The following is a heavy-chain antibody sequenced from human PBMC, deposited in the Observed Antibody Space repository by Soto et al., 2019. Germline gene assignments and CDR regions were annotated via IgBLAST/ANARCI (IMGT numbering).Heavy chain of an antibody. D-gene: IGHD6-6*01. CDR3: ARDLWESSPTTIFDY. J-gene: IGHJ4*02. CDR2: ISSSSSTI. V-gene: IGHV3-48*02. Sequence: GGSLRLSCAASGFTFSSYSMNWVRQAPGKGLEWVSYISSSSSTIYYADSVKGRFTISRDNAKNSLYLQMNSLRDEDTAVYYCARDLWESSPTTIFDYWGQGTLVTVSS. CDR1: GFTFSSYS.